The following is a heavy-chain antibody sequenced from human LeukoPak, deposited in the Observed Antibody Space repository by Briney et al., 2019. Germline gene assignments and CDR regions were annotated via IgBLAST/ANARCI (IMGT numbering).Heavy chain of an antibody. CDR3: ARAGYSYGTGYYFDY. D-gene: IGHD5-18*01. J-gene: IGHJ4*02. Sequence: SETLSLTCTVSGGSISSYYWSWIRLPPGKGLEWIGYIHYTGATYYNPSLKSRVTMSLDTSKNQFSLKLSSVTAADAAVYYCARAGYSYGTGYYFDYWGQGALVTVSS. V-gene: IGHV4-59*01. CDR1: GGSISSYY. CDR2: IHYTGAT.